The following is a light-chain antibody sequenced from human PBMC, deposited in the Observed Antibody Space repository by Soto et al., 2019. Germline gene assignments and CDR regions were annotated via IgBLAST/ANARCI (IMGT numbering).Light chain of an antibody. V-gene: IGLV2-8*01. CDR3: NSYGGRNNYV. Sequence: QSALTQPPSASGSPGQSVTISCTGTSSDVGNYDYVSWYQQHPGKAPKLIIYEVSYRPSGVPDRFSGSKSGDTASLTVSGLQAEDEADYYCNSYGGRNNYVFGTGTKVTLL. CDR1: SSDVGNYDY. CDR2: EVS. J-gene: IGLJ1*01.